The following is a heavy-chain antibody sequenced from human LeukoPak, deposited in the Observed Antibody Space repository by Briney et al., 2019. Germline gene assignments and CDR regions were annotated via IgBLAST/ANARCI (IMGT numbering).Heavy chain of an antibody. CDR3: AKEGGKGYNNHYQSFDY. J-gene: IGHJ4*02. CDR2: ISGSGINT. Sequence: PGGSLRLSCAPSGLTFSNYAMNWVRQAPGKGLEWVSGISGSGINTFYADSVKGRFTISRDNSKNTLYLQMNSLRAEDTAVYYCAKEGGKGYNNHYQSFDYWGQGTLVTVSS. V-gene: IGHV3-23*01. CDR1: GLTFSNYA. D-gene: IGHD3-9*01.